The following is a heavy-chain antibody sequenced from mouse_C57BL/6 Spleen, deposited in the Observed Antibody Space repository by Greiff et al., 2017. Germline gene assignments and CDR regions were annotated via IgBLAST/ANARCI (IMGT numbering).Heavy chain of an antibody. CDR2: IYPGSGST. V-gene: IGHV1-55*01. CDR3: ARKVDGNLWYFDD. D-gene: IGHD2-1*01. CDR1: GYTFTSYW. J-gene: IGHJ1*03. Sequence: VQLKEPGAELVKPGASVKMSCKASGYTFTSYWITWVKQRPGQGLEWIGDIYPGSGSTNYNEKFKSKATLTVDTSSSTAYMQLSSLTSEDSAVYYCARKVDGNLWYFDDWGTGTTVTVSA.